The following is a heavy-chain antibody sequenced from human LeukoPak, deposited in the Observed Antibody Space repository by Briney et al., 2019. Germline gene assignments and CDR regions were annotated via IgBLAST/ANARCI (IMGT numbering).Heavy chain of an antibody. V-gene: IGHV4-4*02. Sequence: LETLSLTGAEPGGSLCSSNWWSWVGQPPGKGLGGTGEIYHSGSTNYNQSLKSRVTISVDRSKNQFYMTLSSVSAADTAVYYCARGRDDRMVSAFDIWGQGTMVTVSS. CDR3: ARGRDDRMVSAFDI. CDR1: GGSLCSSNW. CDR2: IYHSGST. D-gene: IGHD3-9*01. J-gene: IGHJ3*02.